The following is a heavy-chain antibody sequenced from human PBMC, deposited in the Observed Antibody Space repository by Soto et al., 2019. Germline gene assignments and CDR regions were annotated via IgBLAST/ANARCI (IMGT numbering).Heavy chain of an antibody. CDR2: IFYDGISK. CDR3: ATARKQSLTSSIDT. Sequence: PGGSLRLSCVASGFNFRTYGMHWVRQAPGKGLEWVANIFYDGISKYYADAVRGRFSVTRDNSKNTLDLQMTSLKEEDTAVYYCATARKQSLTSSIDTWGQGTLVTVSS. CDR1: GFNFRTYG. D-gene: IGHD4-4*01. J-gene: IGHJ5*02. V-gene: IGHV3-30*03.